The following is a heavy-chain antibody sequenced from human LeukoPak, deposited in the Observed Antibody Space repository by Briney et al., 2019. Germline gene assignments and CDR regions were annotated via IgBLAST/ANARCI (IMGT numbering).Heavy chain of an antibody. CDR3: ARGKIYIDY. J-gene: IGHJ4*02. Sequence: QTGGSLRLSCAASGFTFSSYSMNWVRRAPGKGLEWVSYISSGSNTIYHADSVKGRFTISRDNAKNSLYLQMNSLRYEDTAVYYCARGKIYIDYWGQGTLVTVSS. CDR1: GFTFSSYS. CDR2: ISSGSNTI. V-gene: IGHV3-48*02.